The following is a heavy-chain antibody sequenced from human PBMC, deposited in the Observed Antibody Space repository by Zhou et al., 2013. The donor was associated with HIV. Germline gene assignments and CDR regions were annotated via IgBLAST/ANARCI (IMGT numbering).Heavy chain of an antibody. J-gene: IGHJ3*02. D-gene: IGHD6-13*01. CDR1: GGTFSSYA. CDR3: HLGGVAAAGTYLGTNAFDI. Sequence: QVQLVQSGAEVKKPGSSVKVSCKASGGTFSSYAISWVRQAPGQGLEWMGRIIPIFGTANYAQKFQGRVTITADESTSTAYMELSSLRSEDTAVYYCHLGGVAAAGTYLGTNAFDIWGQGTMVTVSS. V-gene: IGHV1-69*13. CDR2: IIPIFGTA.